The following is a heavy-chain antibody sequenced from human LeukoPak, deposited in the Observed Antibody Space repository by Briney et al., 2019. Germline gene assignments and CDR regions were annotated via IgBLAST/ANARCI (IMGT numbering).Heavy chain of an antibody. V-gene: IGHV5-51*01. Sequence: PGGSLKISCQASGHKFTNYWIGWVRQMPGKGLEWMGITFLSDSDTRYSPSFQGQVTISADKSTSTAYLHWSTLKASDTAIYYCARHEVTAAAGTEFDSWGQGTLVTVSS. D-gene: IGHD6-13*01. CDR2: TFLSDSDT. CDR3: ARHEVTAAAGTEFDS. CDR1: GHKFTNYW. J-gene: IGHJ4*02.